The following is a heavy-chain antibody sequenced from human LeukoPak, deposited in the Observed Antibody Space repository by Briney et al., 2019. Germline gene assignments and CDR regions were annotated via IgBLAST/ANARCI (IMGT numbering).Heavy chain of an antibody. CDR3: ARDDVLTPFDP. V-gene: IGHV1-8*01. Sequence: VKVSCKAXGYTFPSYAISWVRQATGQGLEWMGWMTPNDGKTDFAQKFQGRVTMTWDTSLSTAYMELSNLTSDDTAVYYCARDDVLTPFDPWGQGTLVTVSS. CDR1: GYTFPSYA. J-gene: IGHJ5*02. D-gene: IGHD3-9*01. CDR2: MTPNDGKT.